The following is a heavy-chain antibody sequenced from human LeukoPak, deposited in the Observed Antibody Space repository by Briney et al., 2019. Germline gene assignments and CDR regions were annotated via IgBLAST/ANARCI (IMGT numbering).Heavy chain of an antibody. CDR1: GFTFSSYG. V-gene: IGHV3-33*01. CDR3: ARERRAPYSSGWYGPNDAFDI. J-gene: IGHJ3*02. D-gene: IGHD6-19*01. Sequence: QSGRSLRLSCAASGFTFSSYGMHWVRQAPGKGLEWEAVIWYDGSNKYYADSVKGRFTISRDNSKNTLYLQMNSLRAEDTAVYYCARERRAPYSSGWYGPNDAFDIWGQGTMVTVSS. CDR2: IWYDGSNK.